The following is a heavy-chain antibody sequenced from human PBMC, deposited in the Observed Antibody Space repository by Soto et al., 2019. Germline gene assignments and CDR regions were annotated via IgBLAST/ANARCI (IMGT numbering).Heavy chain of an antibody. CDR2: IWSDGNNR. V-gene: IGHV3-33*01. CDR1: GFMFSNHG. J-gene: IGHJ4*02. D-gene: IGHD1-1*01. Sequence: QVQLVESGGGVVQPGRSLRLSCAASGFMFSNHGMHWVRQAPGKGLEWVAVIWSDGNNRYYADSVKGRFTISRDNSTNTVYLKMNHLSAEYTAVYYSVRGVNWDEEAPDYWGQGTLVTVSS. CDR3: VRGVNWDEEAPDY.